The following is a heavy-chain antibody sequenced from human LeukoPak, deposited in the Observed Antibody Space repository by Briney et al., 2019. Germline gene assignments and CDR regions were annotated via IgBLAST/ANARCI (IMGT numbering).Heavy chain of an antibody. CDR2: IYYSGST. Sequence: PSQTLSLTCTVSGGPISSGDYYWSWIRQPPGKGLEWIGYIYYSGSTYYNPSLKSRVTISVDTSKNQFSLKLSSVTAADTAVYYCARDFPLWFPFDYWGQGTLVTVSS. CDR3: ARDFPLWFPFDY. D-gene: IGHD3-10*01. J-gene: IGHJ4*02. CDR1: GGPISSGDYY. V-gene: IGHV4-30-4*08.